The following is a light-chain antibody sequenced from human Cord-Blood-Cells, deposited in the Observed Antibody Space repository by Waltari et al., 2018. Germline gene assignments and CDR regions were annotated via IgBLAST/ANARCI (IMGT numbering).Light chain of an antibody. CDR3: SSYTSSSTWV. Sequence: QSALTQPASVSGSPGQSITISCTGTSSDVGGYNYVSCYQQNPGKAPKLIMYDVSNRPSGVSNRFSGSKSGNTAALTISGLQAEDEADYSCSSYTSSSTWVFGGETKLTVL. CDR2: DVS. CDR1: SSDVGGYNY. V-gene: IGLV2-14*03. J-gene: IGLJ3*02.